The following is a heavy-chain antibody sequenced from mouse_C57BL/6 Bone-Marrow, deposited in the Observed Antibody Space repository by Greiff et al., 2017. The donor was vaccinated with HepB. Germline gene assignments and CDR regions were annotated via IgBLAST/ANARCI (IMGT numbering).Heavy chain of an antibody. Sequence: VQLQQSGAELVRPGASGKLSSKAFASTFPDNYINWVKQRPGQGLEWIARIYPGRGNTYYNEKFKGKATLTAEKSSSTAYMQLSSLTSEDSAVYFCARSVYGNPWFAYWGQGTLVTVSA. J-gene: IGHJ3*01. V-gene: IGHV1-76*01. CDR3: ARSVYGNPWFAY. CDR1: ASTFPDNY. D-gene: IGHD2-1*01. CDR2: IYPGRGNT.